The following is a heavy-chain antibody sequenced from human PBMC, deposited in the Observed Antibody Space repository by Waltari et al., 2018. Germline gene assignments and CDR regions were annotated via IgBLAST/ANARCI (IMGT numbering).Heavy chain of an antibody. J-gene: IGHJ3*02. V-gene: IGHV1-8*01. D-gene: IGHD3-9*01. CDR3: AINTILTRPPNAFDI. CDR2: MNPNSGNT. CDR1: GYTFTSYD. Sequence: QVQLVQSGAEVKKPGASVKVSCKASGYTFTSYDINWVRQATGQGLEWMGWMNPNSGNTGYAQKFQGRVTMTRNTAISTAYMELSSLRSEDTAVYYCAINTILTRPPNAFDIWGQGTMVTVSS.